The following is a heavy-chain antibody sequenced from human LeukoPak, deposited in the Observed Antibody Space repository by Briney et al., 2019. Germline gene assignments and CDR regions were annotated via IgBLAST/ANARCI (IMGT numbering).Heavy chain of an antibody. Sequence: SETLSLTCTVSGGSISSYYWSWIRQPPRKGLEWIGYIYYSGSTNYNPSLKSRVTISVDTSKNQFSLKLSSVTAADTAVYYCARYYYDSSGYYWKDAFDIWGQGTMVTVSS. CDR2: IYYSGST. V-gene: IGHV4-59*01. D-gene: IGHD3-22*01. J-gene: IGHJ3*02. CDR3: ARYYYDSSGYYWKDAFDI. CDR1: GGSISSYY.